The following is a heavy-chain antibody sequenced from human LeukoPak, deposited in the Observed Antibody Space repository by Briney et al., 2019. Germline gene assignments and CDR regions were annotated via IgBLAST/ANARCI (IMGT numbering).Heavy chain of an antibody. Sequence: ASVKVSCKASGYTFTSYGISWVRQAPGQGLEWMGWISAYNGNTNYAQKLQGRVTVTTDTSTSTAYMELRSLRSDDTAVYYCARDKGSWYSSSWFDYWGQGTLVTVSS. CDR3: ARDKGSWYSSSWFDY. V-gene: IGHV1-18*04. CDR1: GYTFTSYG. J-gene: IGHJ4*02. D-gene: IGHD6-13*01. CDR2: ISAYNGNT.